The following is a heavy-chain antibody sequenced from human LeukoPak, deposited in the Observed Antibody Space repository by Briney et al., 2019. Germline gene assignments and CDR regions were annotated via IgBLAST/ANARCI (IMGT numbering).Heavy chain of an antibody. CDR2: ISYDGSNK. Sequence: GGSLRLSCAASGFTFSSYAMHWVRQAPGKGLEWVAVISYDGSNKYYADSVKGRFSISRDNAKNTLYLQMNSLRVEDTAVYYCARGRPHGNDYWGQGTLVTVSS. J-gene: IGHJ4*02. CDR3: ARGRPHGNDY. D-gene: IGHD4-23*01. CDR1: GFTFSSYA. V-gene: IGHV3-30-3*01.